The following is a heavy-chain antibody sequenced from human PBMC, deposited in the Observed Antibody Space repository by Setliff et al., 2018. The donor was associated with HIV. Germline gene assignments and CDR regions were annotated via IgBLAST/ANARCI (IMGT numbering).Heavy chain of an antibody. CDR2: IYHSGTT. CDR1: GPYSISSGFY. D-gene: IGHD6-19*01. CDR3: ARTRTIAVAGPPPEWYFDL. J-gene: IGHJ2*01. Sequence: SETLSLTCAVSGPYSISSGFYWGWIRQPPGKGLEWIGNIYHSGTTYYNPSLKSRVTISVDTSKNQFSLKLRSVTAADTAVYYCARTRTIAVAGPPPEWYFDLWGRGTLVTVSS. V-gene: IGHV4-38-2*01.